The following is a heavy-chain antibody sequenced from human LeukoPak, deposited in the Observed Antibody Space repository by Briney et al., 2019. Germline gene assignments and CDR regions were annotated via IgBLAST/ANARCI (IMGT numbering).Heavy chain of an antibody. Sequence: SETLSLSCTVSGGPTSSYYWSWIRQPPGKGLEWIGYIYYSGNTNCHPSLKSRVTLSLDTSKNQFSLKLSSVTAADTAVYYCARVGSYNFDFWGQGTLVTVSS. CDR3: ARVGSYNFDF. V-gene: IGHV4-59*13. CDR2: IYYSGNT. D-gene: IGHD5-24*01. J-gene: IGHJ4*02. CDR1: GGPTSSYY.